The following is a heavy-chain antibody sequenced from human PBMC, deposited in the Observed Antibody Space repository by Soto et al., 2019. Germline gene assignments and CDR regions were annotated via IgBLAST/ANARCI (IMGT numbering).Heavy chain of an antibody. V-gene: IGHV1-3*01. CDR1: GYTFTSYA. CDR2: INAGNGNT. CDR3: ARALNGYLHYFDY. J-gene: IGHJ4*02. D-gene: IGHD5-18*01. Sequence: QVQLVQSGAEVKKPGASVKVSCKASGYTFTSYAMHWVRQAPGQRLEWMGWINAGNGNTKYSQKFQGRVTITRDTAASTTYMELSSLRSEDTAVYSCARALNGYLHYFDYWGQGTLVTVAS.